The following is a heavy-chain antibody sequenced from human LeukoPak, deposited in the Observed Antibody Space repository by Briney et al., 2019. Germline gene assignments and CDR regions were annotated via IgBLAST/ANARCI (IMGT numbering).Heavy chain of an antibody. CDR3: ARPPWGIAAAAMDV. V-gene: IGHV3-21*01. CDR2: ISGGRTYI. CDR1: GFTFSSYA. J-gene: IGHJ6*03. Sequence: PGGSLRLSCAASGFTFSSYAMHWVRQAPGKGLEWVSSISGGRTYIYYADSMKGRFTISRDNAKNSLYLQVNSLRAEDTAVYYCARPPWGIAAAAMDVWGRGTTVTVSS. D-gene: IGHD6-13*01.